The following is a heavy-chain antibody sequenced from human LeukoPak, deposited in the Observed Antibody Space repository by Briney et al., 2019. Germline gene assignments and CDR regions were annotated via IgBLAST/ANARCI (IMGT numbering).Heavy chain of an antibody. J-gene: IGHJ4*02. D-gene: IGHD3-22*01. CDR2: INTNSGGT. V-gene: IGHV1-2*02. CDR3: ARDIAAYYYDSSGPFDY. Sequence: ASVKVSCKASGYTFTGYYMHWVRQAPGQGLEWMGWINTNSGGTNYAQKFQGRVTMTSDTSISTAYMELSRLRSDDTAVYYCARDIAAYYYDSSGPFDYWGQGTLVTVSS. CDR1: GYTFTGYY.